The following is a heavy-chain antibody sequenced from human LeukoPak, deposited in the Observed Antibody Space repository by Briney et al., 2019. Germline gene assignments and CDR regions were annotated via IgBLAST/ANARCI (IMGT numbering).Heavy chain of an antibody. CDR2: ISSSSSYT. D-gene: IGHD5-12*01. CDR1: GFTFSDYY. J-gene: IGHJ6*02. CDR3: ARASENATRDYYYYGMDV. V-gene: IGHV3-11*06. Sequence: GGSLRLSCAASGFTFSDYYMSWIRQAPGKGLEWVSYISSSSSYTNYADSVKGRFAISRDNAKNSLYLQMNSLRAEDTAVYYCARASENATRDYYYYGMDVWGQGTTVTVSS.